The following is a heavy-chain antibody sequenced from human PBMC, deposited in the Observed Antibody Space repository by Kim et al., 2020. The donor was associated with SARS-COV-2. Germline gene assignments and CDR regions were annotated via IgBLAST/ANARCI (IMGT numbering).Heavy chain of an antibody. CDR1: GFMFYKYG. CDR3: AKSEEQNFSHSAGLFLY. CDR2: ISYEGTKK. D-gene: IGHD1-26*01. Sequence: GGSLRLSCAASGFMFYKYGMHWVRQAPGKGLEWVSTISYEGTKKFYADSVKGRFTISRDNSKNTVYLQVNSLTIEDTAVYYCAKSEEQNFSHSAGLFLYWGHGSLVSVSS. J-gene: IGHJ4*01. V-gene: IGHV3-30*18.